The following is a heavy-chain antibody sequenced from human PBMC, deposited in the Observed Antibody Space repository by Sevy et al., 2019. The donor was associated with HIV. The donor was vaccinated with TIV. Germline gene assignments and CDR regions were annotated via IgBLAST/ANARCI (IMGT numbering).Heavy chain of an antibody. V-gene: IGHV3-30-3*01. D-gene: IGHD3-10*01. Sequence: GGSLRLSCAASGFTFSSYAMHWVRQAPGKGLEWVAVISYDGSNKYYADSVKGRFTISRDNSKNTLYLQMNSLRAEDTAVYYSGRGGVSDSMGFGGGRGTLVTVSS. CDR3: GRGGVSDSMGFG. CDR2: ISYDGSNK. J-gene: IGHJ4*02. CDR1: GFTFSSYA.